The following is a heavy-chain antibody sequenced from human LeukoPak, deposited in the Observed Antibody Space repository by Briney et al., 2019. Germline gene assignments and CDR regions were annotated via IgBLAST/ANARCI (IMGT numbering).Heavy chain of an antibody. CDR1: GYTFTGYY. Sequence: ASVTVSCTASGYTFTGYYMHWVRQAPGQGLEWLGWINPNSGGTNYAQKSQGRVTMTRDTSISTAYMELSRLRSDDTAVYYCARLRADHFDYWGQGTLVTVSS. D-gene: IGHD5-12*01. V-gene: IGHV1-2*02. J-gene: IGHJ4*02. CDR2: INPNSGGT. CDR3: ARLRADHFDY.